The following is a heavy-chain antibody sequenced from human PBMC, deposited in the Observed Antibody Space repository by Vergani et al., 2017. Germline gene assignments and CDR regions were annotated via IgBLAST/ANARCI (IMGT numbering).Heavy chain of an antibody. CDR3: AKLGHPTYGDSGWGDY. D-gene: IGHD4-17*01. CDR1: GFTFSSYG. V-gene: IGHV3-30*18. Sequence: QVQLVESGGGVVQPGRSLRLSCAASGFTFSSYGMHWVRQAPGKGLEWVAVISYDGSNKYYADSVKGRFTISRDNSKNTLYLQMNRLRAEDTAVYYCAKLGHPTYGDSGWGDYWGQGTLVTVSS. CDR2: ISYDGSNK. J-gene: IGHJ4*02.